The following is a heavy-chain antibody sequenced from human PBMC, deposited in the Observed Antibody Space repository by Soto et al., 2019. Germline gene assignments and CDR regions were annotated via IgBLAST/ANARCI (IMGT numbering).Heavy chain of an antibody. CDR1: GYTFTSYD. CDR3: VRPYFIEDDAFDI. J-gene: IGHJ3*02. CDR2: MNPNSGNT. Sequence: ASVKVSCKASGYTFTSYDINWVRQATGQGLEWMGWMNPNSGNTGYAQKFQGRVTMTRNTSISTAYMELSSLRSEDTAVYYCVRPYFIEDDAFDIWGQGTMVTVSS. D-gene: IGHD3-16*02. V-gene: IGHV1-8*01.